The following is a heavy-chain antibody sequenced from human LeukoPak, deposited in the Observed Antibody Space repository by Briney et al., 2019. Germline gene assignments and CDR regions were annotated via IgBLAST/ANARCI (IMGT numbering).Heavy chain of an antibody. D-gene: IGHD4-11*01. Sequence: SETLSLTCTVSGGYISTYYWTWIRQPPGRGLEWIAYIYYSGITNYNPSLKSRVTMSVDTSRNQFSLRLNSVTAADTAVYYCARRLAVTGRYYFDYWGQGSLDTVSS. J-gene: IGHJ4*02. CDR1: GGYISTYY. CDR2: IYYSGIT. V-gene: IGHV4-59*01. CDR3: ARRLAVTGRYYFDY.